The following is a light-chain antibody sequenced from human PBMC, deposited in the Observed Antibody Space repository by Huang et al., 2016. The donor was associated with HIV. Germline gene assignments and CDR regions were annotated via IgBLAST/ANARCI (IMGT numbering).Light chain of an antibody. Sequence: IVLTQSPATLSLSPGERATRSRRSSQTVSNDVAWYQQKPCQAPRLLIYDASKRATGIPARFTGSGSGTDFTLTISSLEPEDFAIYYCQQCSNWQITCGQGTRLEIK. CDR3: QQCSNWQIT. V-gene: IGKV3-11*01. CDR2: DAS. CDR1: QTVSND. J-gene: IGKJ5*01.